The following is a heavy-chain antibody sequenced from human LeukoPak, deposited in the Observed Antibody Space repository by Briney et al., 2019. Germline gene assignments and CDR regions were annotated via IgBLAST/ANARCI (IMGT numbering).Heavy chain of an antibody. CDR1: GGSISSYY. D-gene: IGHD3-9*01. V-gene: IGHV4-4*07. J-gene: IGHJ3*02. CDR3: ARGFGGRYFDWLLWGPDAFDI. Sequence: SETLSLTCTVSGGSISSYYWSWIRQPAGKGLEWIGRIYTSGSTNYNPSLKSRVTMSVDTSKNQFSLKLSSVTAADTAVYYCARGFGGRYFDWLLWGPDAFDIWGQGTMVTVSS. CDR2: IYTSGST.